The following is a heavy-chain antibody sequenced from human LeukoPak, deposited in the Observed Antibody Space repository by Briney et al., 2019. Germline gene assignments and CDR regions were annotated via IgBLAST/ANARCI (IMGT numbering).Heavy chain of an antibody. Sequence: ETLSLTCTVSGGSISSSSYYWAWIRQPPGKGLEWIGSIYYSGNTYYNPSLKNRITLSVDTSKNQFSLKLSSVTAADSAVYYCARRNSGNYYGLFDPWGQGTLVTVSS. CDR3: ARRNSGNYYGLFDP. D-gene: IGHD1-26*01. CDR2: IYYSGNT. CDR1: GGSISSSSYY. J-gene: IGHJ5*02. V-gene: IGHV4-39*01.